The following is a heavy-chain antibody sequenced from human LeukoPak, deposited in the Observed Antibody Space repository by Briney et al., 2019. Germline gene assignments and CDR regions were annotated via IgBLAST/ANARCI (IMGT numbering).Heavy chain of an antibody. D-gene: IGHD3-10*02. Sequence: ASVKVSCKASGYNFTDYYIHWVRQAPGQGLDWMGWINPNSGGTNYAQKFQGRVTMTRDTSISTAYMDLRSLRSDDTAVYYCARDVPSTDYWGQGTLVTVSS. V-gene: IGHV1-2*02. CDR2: INPNSGGT. CDR3: ARDVPSTDY. CDR1: GYNFTDYY. J-gene: IGHJ4*02.